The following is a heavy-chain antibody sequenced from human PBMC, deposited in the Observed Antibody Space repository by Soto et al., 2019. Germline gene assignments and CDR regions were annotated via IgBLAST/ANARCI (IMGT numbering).Heavy chain of an antibody. D-gene: IGHD6-6*01. Sequence: QVQLQESGPGLVKPSGTLPLTCAVSGGSVSSTNWWSWVRQPPGKGLEWIGEIYHSGSTNYNPSLKSRITISVDKSKNQFSLKLSSVTAADTAVYYCARVWYSSSSFDPWGQGTLVTVSS. CDR2: IYHSGST. J-gene: IGHJ5*02. V-gene: IGHV4-4*02. CDR1: GGSVSSTNW. CDR3: ARVWYSSSSFDP.